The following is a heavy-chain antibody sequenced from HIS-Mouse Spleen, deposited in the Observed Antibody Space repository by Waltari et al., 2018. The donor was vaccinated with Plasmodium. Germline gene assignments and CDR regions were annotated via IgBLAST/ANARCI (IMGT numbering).Heavy chain of an antibody. V-gene: IGHV3-30-3*01. CDR3: ARDRRLAFDY. CDR2: IAYDGSNK. J-gene: IGHJ4*02. CDR1: GFTFSSYA. D-gene: IGHD2-15*01. Sequence: QVQLVESGGGVVQPGRSLRLSCAASGFTFSSYAIHWVRRAQGKGLEWVAVIAYDGSNKYYADSVKGRFTISRDNSKNTLYLQMNSLRAEDTAVYYCARDRRLAFDYWGQGTLVTVSS.